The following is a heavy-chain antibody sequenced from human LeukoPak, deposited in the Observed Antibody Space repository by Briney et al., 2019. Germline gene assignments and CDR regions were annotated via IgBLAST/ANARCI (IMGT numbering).Heavy chain of an antibody. Sequence: SQTLSLTCTVSGGSISSGSYYWSWIRQPAGKGLEWIGRIYTSGSTNCNPSLKSRVTISVDTSKNQFSLKLSSVTAADTAVYYCARGYDFWSGYSPQGYYYYYYMDVWGKGTTVTVSS. D-gene: IGHD3-3*01. J-gene: IGHJ6*03. V-gene: IGHV4-61*02. CDR2: IYTSGST. CDR1: GGSISSGSYY. CDR3: ARGYDFWSGYSPQGYYYYYYMDV.